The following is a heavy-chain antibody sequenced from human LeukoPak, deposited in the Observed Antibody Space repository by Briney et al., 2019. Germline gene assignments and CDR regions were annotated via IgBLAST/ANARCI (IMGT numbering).Heavy chain of an antibody. V-gene: IGHV1-69*13. CDR3: ARYLQLWWQGYFDY. D-gene: IGHD5-18*01. CDR1: GGTFSSYA. Sequence: SVKVSCKASGGTFSSYAISWVRQAPGQGLEWMGGIIPIFGTANYAQKFQGRVTITADESASTAYMELSSLRSEDTAVYYCARYLQLWWQGYFDYWGQGTLVTVSS. CDR2: IIPIFGTA. J-gene: IGHJ4*02.